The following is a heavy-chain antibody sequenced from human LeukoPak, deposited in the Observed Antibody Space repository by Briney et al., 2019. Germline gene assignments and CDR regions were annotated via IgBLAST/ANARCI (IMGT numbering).Heavy chain of an antibody. CDR2: IKEDGSEK. Sequence: GGSLRLSCAASGFTFSIYWMTWVRQAPGKGLEWVAHIKEDGSEKYYVDSVKGRFTISRDNAKNSLYLQLNSLRAEDTAVYYCARDHEQLGYYYYAMDVWGQGTAVTVSS. J-gene: IGHJ6*02. CDR3: ARDHEQLGYYYYAMDV. D-gene: IGHD6-13*01. V-gene: IGHV3-7*01. CDR1: GFTFSIYW.